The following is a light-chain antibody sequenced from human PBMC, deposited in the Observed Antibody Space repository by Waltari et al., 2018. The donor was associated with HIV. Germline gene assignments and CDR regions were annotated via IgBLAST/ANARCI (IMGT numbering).Light chain of an antibody. CDR3: ASYTSISTVV. J-gene: IGLJ2*01. Sequence: QSALTQHASVSGFPGQSITISCTGTNSDVGGYNYFSWYQQFPGKAPKLLISEVSNRPSGVSSRFSGSKSGNTASLTISGLQAEDEADYYCASYTSISTVVFGGGTKLTVL. CDR2: EVS. V-gene: IGLV2-14*01. CDR1: NSDVGGYNY.